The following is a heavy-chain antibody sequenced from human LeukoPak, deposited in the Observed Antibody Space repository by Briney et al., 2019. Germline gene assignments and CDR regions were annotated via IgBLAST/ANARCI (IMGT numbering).Heavy chain of an antibody. CDR3: ARGGLVGPTPYLDS. Sequence: GGSLRLSCAASGFTFSTYPMYWVRQAPGRGPEYVSGINNNGDRTYYAKSVKGRFTISRDNSKNTLYLQVGSLRAEDMAVYYCARGGLVGPTPYLDSWGQGTLVTVS. CDR2: INNNGDRT. CDR1: GFTFSTYP. D-gene: IGHD1-26*01. V-gene: IGHV3-64*01. J-gene: IGHJ4*02.